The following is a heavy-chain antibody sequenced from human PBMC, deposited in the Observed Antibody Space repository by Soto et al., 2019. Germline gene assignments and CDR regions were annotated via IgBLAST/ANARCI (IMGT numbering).Heavy chain of an antibody. CDR3: ARVPGL. J-gene: IGHJ2*01. CDR1: GGSISSGGYS. Sequence: QLQLQESGSGLVKPSQTLSLTCAVSGGSISSGGYSWSWIRQPPGKGLEWIGYIEHSGSTYYNLSIKSRVTIAVDRSKNLFSLKLSSVAAADTAVYYCARVPGLWGRGTLVTVSS. CDR2: IEHSGST. V-gene: IGHV4-30-2*01.